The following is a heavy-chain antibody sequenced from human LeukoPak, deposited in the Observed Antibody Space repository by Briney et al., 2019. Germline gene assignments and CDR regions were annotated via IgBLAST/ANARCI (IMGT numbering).Heavy chain of an antibody. D-gene: IGHD7-27*01. CDR2: IYSGGST. CDR1: GFTVSSNY. Sequence: GGSLRLSCAASGFTVSSNYMSWVRQAAGKGLEWVSVIYSGGSTYYADSVKGRFTISRDNSKNTLYLQMNSLRAEDTAVYYFARDRPGYYFDYWGQGTLVTVSS. V-gene: IGHV3-53*01. CDR3: ARDRPGYYFDY. J-gene: IGHJ4*02.